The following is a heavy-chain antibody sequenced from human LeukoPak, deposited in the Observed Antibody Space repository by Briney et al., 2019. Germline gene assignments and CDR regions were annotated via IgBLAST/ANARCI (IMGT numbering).Heavy chain of an antibody. CDR1: GGTFSSYA. D-gene: IGHD6-13*01. J-gene: IGHJ5*02. Sequence: ASVKVSCKASGGTFSSYAISWVRQAPGQGLEWMGGIIPIFGTANYAQKFQGRVTITADESTSTAYMELSSLRSEDTAVYYCAKEALIIAAAGPFDPWDQGTLVTVSS. V-gene: IGHV1-69*01. CDR2: IIPIFGTA. CDR3: AKEALIIAAAGPFDP.